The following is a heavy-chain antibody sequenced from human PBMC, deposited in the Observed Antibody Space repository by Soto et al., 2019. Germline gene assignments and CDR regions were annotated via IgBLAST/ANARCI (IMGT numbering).Heavy chain of an antibody. CDR1: GSTFSSDD. V-gene: IGHV3-23*01. CDR3: AKDGGWSLAVAGLFDY. D-gene: IGHD6-19*01. CDR2: ISDSGGST. Sequence: EVHLLEYGGGLVQPGGSLRLSCVVSGSTFSSDDMSWVRQAPGSGLEWVSGISDSGGSTYYADSVKGRFTISRDNAKNTLYLKMKSLRVEDTALYYCAKDGGWSLAVAGLFDYWGPGTQVTVSS. J-gene: IGHJ4*02.